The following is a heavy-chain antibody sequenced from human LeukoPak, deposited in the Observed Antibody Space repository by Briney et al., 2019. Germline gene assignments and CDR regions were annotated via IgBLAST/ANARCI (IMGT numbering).Heavy chain of an antibody. CDR1: GGTFSSYA. CDR2: IIPIFGTA. Sequence: ASVKVSCKASGGTFSSYAISWVRQAPGQGLEWMGGIIPIFGTANYAQKFQGRVTITADESTSTAYMELSSLRSEDTAVYYCARSYEWELPYDAFDIWGQGTMVTVSS. D-gene: IGHD1-26*01. CDR3: ARSYEWELPYDAFDI. V-gene: IGHV1-69*13. J-gene: IGHJ3*02.